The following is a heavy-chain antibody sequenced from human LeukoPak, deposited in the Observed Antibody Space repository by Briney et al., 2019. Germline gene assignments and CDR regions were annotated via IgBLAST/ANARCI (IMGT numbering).Heavy chain of an antibody. J-gene: IGHJ4*02. V-gene: IGHV4-59*08. CDR1: GGSISSYY. CDR3: ARQMAVAGDFDY. Sequence: SETLSLTCTVSGGSISSYYWSWIRQPPGKGLEWIASIFYTGSSSYNPSLKTRVTISVDTSKNQLFLKLSSVTAADTAVHYCARQMAVAGDFDYWGQGTLVTVSS. D-gene: IGHD6-19*01. CDR2: IFYTGSS.